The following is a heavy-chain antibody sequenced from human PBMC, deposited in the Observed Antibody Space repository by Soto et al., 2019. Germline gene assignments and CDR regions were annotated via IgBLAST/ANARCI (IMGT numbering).Heavy chain of an antibody. J-gene: IGHJ6*02. V-gene: IGHV4-30-2*01. Sequence: QLQLQESGSGLVKPSQTLSLTCVVSGGSISSGAYSWSWIRQPPGKGLEWIGYFYHSGSIYSSPSLRGRVTISVDRSKNQFSLKLTSVTAADTAVYYCARGEIDRVFGVVARDNGMDVWGQGTTVTVSS. CDR3: ARGEIDRVFGVVARDNGMDV. CDR2: FYHSGSI. CDR1: GGSISSGAYS. D-gene: IGHD3-3*01.